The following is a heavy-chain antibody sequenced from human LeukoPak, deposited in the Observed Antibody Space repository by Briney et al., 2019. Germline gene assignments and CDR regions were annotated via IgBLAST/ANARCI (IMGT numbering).Heavy chain of an antibody. CDR3: ATPSAHDAFDI. D-gene: IGHD2-2*01. CDR2: ISYDGSNK. Sequence: GGSLRLSCAASGFTFSNYGMHWVRQAPGKGLEWVAVISYDGSNKYYADSVKGRFTISRGNSKNTLYLQMNSLRAEDTAVYYCATPSAHDAFDIWGQGTMVTVSS. J-gene: IGHJ3*02. CDR1: GFTFSNYG. V-gene: IGHV3-30*03.